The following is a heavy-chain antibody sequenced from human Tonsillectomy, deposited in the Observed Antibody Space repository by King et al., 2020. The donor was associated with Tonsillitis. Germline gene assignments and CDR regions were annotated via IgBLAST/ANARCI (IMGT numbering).Heavy chain of an antibody. CDR1: GFTFPSSV. CDR2: IVVGSGNR. J-gene: IGHJ6*02. D-gene: IGHD5-24*01. V-gene: IGHV1-58*02. Sequence: QLVESGPEVKKPGTSVKVSCPASGFTFPSSVMQWVRQTRGQRLEWIGWIVVGSGNRIYAQKFQERVTITRDMSTNTAYLELSSLRSEDTAVYYCAAHQNGSAPNYYYYYGMDVWGQGTTVTVSS. CDR3: AAHQNGSAPNYYYYYGMDV.